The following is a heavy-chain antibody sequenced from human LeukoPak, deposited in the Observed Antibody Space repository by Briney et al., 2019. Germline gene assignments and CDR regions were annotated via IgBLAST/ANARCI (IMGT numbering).Heavy chain of an antibody. V-gene: IGHV3-73*01. CDR3: TRAPGGDSSGYCSDY. CDR2: IRSKANSYAT. CDR1: GFTFSGSA. J-gene: IGHJ4*02. D-gene: IGHD3-22*01. Sequence: GGSLKLSCAASGFTFSGSAMHWVRQASGKGLEWVGRIRSKANSYATAYAASVKGRFTISRDDSKNTAYLQMYSLKTEDTAVYYCTRAPGGDSSGYCSDYWGQGTLVTVSS.